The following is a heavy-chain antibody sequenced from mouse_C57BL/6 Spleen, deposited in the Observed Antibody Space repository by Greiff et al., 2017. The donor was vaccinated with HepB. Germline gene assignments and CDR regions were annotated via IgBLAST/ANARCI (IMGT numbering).Heavy chain of an antibody. Sequence: DVKLVESGGGLVKPGGSLKLSCAASGFTFSSYTMSWVRQTPEKRLEWVATISGGGGNTYYPDSVKGRFTISRDNAKNTLYLQMSSLRSEDTALYYCARQTVVATRYFEVWGTGTTVTVSS. CDR2: ISGGGGNT. CDR3: ARQTVVATRYFEV. V-gene: IGHV5-9*01. J-gene: IGHJ1*03. CDR1: GFTFSSYT. D-gene: IGHD1-1*01.